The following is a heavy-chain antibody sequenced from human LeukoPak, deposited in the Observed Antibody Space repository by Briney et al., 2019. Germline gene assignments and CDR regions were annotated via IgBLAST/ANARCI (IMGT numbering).Heavy chain of an antibody. V-gene: IGHV1-69*05. CDR2: IIPIFGTA. D-gene: IGHD2-21*01. CDR1: GGTFSSYA. Sequence: SVKVSCKASGGTFSSYAISWVRQAPGQGLEWMGGIIPIFGTANYAQKLQGRVTMTTDTSTSTAYMELRSLRSDDTAVYYCATVIARNDAFDIWGQGTMVTVSS. J-gene: IGHJ3*02. CDR3: ATVIARNDAFDI.